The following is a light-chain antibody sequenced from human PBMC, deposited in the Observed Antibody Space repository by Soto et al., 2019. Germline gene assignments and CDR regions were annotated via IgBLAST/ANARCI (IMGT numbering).Light chain of an antibody. V-gene: IGKV3-20*01. CDR2: DAS. CDR1: QSVNSD. Sequence: VLTQSPGTLSLSPGERATLSCRASQSVNSDLAWYHQKPGQAPRLLISDASNRATGIPDRFSGTGSGTDFTLTISRLEPGDFAVYYCQQYAVSPITFGQGTRLDIK. J-gene: IGKJ5*01. CDR3: QQYAVSPIT.